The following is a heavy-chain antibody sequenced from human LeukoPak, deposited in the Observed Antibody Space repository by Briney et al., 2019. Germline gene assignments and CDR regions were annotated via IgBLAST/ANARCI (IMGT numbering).Heavy chain of an antibody. D-gene: IGHD1-1*01. V-gene: IGHV3-53*01. CDR3: ARGDRGTGQHFDY. Sequence: PGGSLRLSCAASGFTVSNNYMTWVRQAPGKGLEWVSIIFAGVGTYYADSVRGRFTISRDNSENTLYLQMNSLKAEDAAVYYCARGDRGTGQHFDYWGQGTLVTVS. CDR2: IFAGVGT. CDR1: GFTVSNNY. J-gene: IGHJ4*02.